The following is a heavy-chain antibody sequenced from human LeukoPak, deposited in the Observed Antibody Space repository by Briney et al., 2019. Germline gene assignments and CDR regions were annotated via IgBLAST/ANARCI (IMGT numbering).Heavy chain of an antibody. J-gene: IGHJ5*02. CDR2: IYTSGST. Sequence: SETLSLTCTVSGGSISSYYWSWIRQPAGRGLEWIGRIYTSGSTNYNPPLKTRVTISVDTSKNQFSLKLSSVTAADTAVYYCARFDYGDYWFDPWGQGTLVTVSS. V-gene: IGHV4-4*07. CDR1: GGSISSYY. D-gene: IGHD4-17*01. CDR3: ARFDYGDYWFDP.